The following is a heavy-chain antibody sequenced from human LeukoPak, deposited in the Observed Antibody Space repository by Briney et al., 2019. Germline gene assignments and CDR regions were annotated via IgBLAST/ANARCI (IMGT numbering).Heavy chain of an antibody. Sequence: PSETLSLTCTVSGGSISSYYWSWIRQPAGKGLEWIGRIYTGGSTNYNPSLKSRVTMSVDTSKNQFSLKLSSVTAADTAVYYCASEYYYDSSGYLIVDYWGQGTLVTVSS. CDR2: IYTGGST. D-gene: IGHD3-22*01. J-gene: IGHJ4*02. CDR1: GGSISSYY. CDR3: ASEYYYDSSGYLIVDY. V-gene: IGHV4-4*07.